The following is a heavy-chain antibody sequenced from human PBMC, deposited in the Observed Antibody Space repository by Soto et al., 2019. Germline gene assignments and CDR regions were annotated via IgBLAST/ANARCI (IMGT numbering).Heavy chain of an antibody. D-gene: IGHD3-10*01. Sequence: PGESLKISCHGSGYSFANYWIAWVRQMPGKGLEWVGVIYPCDSDTRYSPSFRGQVTISADKSISHVYLQWSSLKASDTAMYYCARNRLRQYYYGMDVWGQGTTVTVSS. CDR1: GYSFANYW. J-gene: IGHJ6*02. CDR3: ARNRLRQYYYGMDV. CDR2: IYPCDSDT. V-gene: IGHV5-51*01.